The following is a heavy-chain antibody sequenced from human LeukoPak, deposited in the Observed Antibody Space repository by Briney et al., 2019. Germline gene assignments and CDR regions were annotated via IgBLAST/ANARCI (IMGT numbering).Heavy chain of an antibody. CDR3: AKQLPGYSYGYFDY. CDR1: GFTFSSYA. D-gene: IGHD5-18*01. CDR2: ISGSGGST. Sequence: GGLRLSCAASGFTFSSYAMSWVRQAPGKELEWVSAISGSGGSTYYADSVKGRFTISRDNSKNTLYLQMNSLRAEDTAVYYCAKQLPGYSYGYFDYWGQGTLVTVSS. J-gene: IGHJ4*02. V-gene: IGHV3-23*01.